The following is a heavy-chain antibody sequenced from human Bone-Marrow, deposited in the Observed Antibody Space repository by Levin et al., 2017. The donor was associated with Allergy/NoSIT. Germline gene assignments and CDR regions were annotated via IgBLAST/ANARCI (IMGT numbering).Heavy chain of an antibody. CDR1: GGSISSGDYY. Sequence: SETLSLTCTVSGGSISSGDYYWSWIRQPPGKGLEWIGYIYYSGSTYYNPSLKSRVTISVDTSKNQFSLKLSSVTAADTAVYYCARVGRDTATEYYYYGMDGWGQGTTVTVAS. CDR3: ARVGRDTATEYYYYGMDG. V-gene: IGHV4-30-4*01. CDR2: IYYSGST. D-gene: IGHD5-18*01. J-gene: IGHJ6*02.